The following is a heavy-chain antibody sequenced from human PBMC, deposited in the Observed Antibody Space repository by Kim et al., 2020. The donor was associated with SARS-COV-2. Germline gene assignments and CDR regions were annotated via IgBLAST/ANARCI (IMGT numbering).Heavy chain of an antibody. CDR2: INSDGSIT. Sequence: GSLRLSCAASGFTLSRYWMHWVRQVPGKGLVWVSRINSDGSITSYAGSVKGRFTISRDNAKNTLYLQMNSLRAEDTAVYYCARRAYSSGWWYFDYWGQG. CDR1: GFTLSRYW. CDR3: ARRAYSSGWWYFDY. J-gene: IGHJ4*02. V-gene: IGHV3-74*01. D-gene: IGHD6-19*01.